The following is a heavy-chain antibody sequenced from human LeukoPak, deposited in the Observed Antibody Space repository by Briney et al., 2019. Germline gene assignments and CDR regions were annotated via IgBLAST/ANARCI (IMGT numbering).Heavy chain of an antibody. CDR2: INPNSGGT. J-gene: IGHJ6*03. CDR1: GYTFTGYY. V-gene: IGHV1-2*02. CDR3: ARGHCSSTSCYAVYYMDV. Sequence: ASVKVSCKASGYTFTGYYMHWVRQTPGQGLEWMGWINPNSGGTNYAQKFQGRVTMTRDTSISTAYMELSRLRSDDTAVYYCARGHCSSTSCYAVYYMDVWGKGTTVTVSS. D-gene: IGHD2-2*01.